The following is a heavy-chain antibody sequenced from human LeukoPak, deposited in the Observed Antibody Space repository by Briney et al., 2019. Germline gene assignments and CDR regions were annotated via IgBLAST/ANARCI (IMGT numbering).Heavy chain of an antibody. CDR1: GDSINSLDL. Sequence: KSSETLSLTCTVSGDSINSLDLWSWVRQVPGKGLEWVGRIKSKAGGGTIDYATPVKGRFIISREDSKNTLYLQMNGLKTEDTAVYYCTKDKPFTGGGVISYWGQGTLVTVSS. CDR2: IKSKAGGGTI. J-gene: IGHJ4*02. D-gene: IGHD3-16*02. CDR3: TKDKPFTGGGVISY. V-gene: IGHV3-15*01.